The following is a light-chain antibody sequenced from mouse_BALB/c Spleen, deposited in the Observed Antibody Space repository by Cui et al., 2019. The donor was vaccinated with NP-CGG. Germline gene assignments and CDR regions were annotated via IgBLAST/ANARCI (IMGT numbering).Light chain of an antibody. CDR2: GTN. CDR1: TGAVTNSNH. Sequence: QTVTTQESPLATSPGKTVTLTCRLSTGAVTNSNHANWGQEKPDHFFNGLIGGTNNRAPGVPAKFSGSLIGDQAALTNTGGQTEDGGIYFCALWYRNHWGFGGRTKMTVL. CDR3: ALWYRNHWG. V-gene: IGLV1*01. J-gene: IGLJ1*01.